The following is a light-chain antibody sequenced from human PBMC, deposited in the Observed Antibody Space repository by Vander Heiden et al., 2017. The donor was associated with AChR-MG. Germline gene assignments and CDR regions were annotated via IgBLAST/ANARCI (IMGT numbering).Light chain of an antibody. CDR2: EVS. Sequence: QSALTQPASVSGSPGQSITISCTGTSSDVGDDNYVSWYQQHPGKAPKLMIYEVSNRPSGVSNRFSGSKSGNTASLTISGLQAEDEADYYCSSYTSSNTLGFGGGTKLTVL. CDR3: SSYTSSNTLG. V-gene: IGLV2-14*03. J-gene: IGLJ3*02. CDR1: SSDVGDDNY.